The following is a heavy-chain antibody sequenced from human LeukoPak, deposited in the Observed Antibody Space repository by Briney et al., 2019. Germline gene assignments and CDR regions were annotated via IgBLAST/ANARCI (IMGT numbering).Heavy chain of an antibody. CDR2: IYYSGST. CDR3: ARDDGSGTGPFHY. Sequence: SETLSLTCTVSGGSISSYYWSWIRQPPGKGLEWIGYIYYSGSTNYNPSLKSRVTISVDTSKNQFSLKLSSVTAADTAVYYCARDDGSGTGPFHYWGQGTLVTVSS. CDR1: GGSISSYY. V-gene: IGHV4-59*01. J-gene: IGHJ4*02. D-gene: IGHD3-10*01.